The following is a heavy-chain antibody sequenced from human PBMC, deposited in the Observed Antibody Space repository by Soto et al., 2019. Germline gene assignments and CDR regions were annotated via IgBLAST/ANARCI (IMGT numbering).Heavy chain of an antibody. Sequence: QVQLVQSGAEVKKPWSSVKVSCKASGGTFSSYAISWVRQAPGQGLEWMGGIIPIFGTANYAQKFQGRVTITADESTSTSYMGLSSLRSEDTAVYYCARAFLINYDILPGYYEDYYYYGMDVWGQGTTVTVSS. J-gene: IGHJ6*02. CDR1: GGTFSSYA. V-gene: IGHV1-69*01. D-gene: IGHD3-9*01. CDR2: IIPIFGTA. CDR3: ARAFLINYDILPGYYEDYYYYGMDV.